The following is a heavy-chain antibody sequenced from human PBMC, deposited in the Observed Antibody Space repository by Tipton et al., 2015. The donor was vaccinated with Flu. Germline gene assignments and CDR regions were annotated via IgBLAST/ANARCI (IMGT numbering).Heavy chain of an antibody. Sequence: SLRLSCAASGFTFMRYAMSWVRQAPGKGLEWVSSISNSGRSTYYADSAKGRFTISRDYSKVYLQMNSLRAEDTAIYYCAKVIPEIVAGLDSWGQGTLVTVSS. V-gene: IGHV3-23*01. CDR2: ISNSGRST. D-gene: IGHD5-12*01. CDR3: AKVIPEIVAGLDS. J-gene: IGHJ4*02. CDR1: GFTFMRYA.